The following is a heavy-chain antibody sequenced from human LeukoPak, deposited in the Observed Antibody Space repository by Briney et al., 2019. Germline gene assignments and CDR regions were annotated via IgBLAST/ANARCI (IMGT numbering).Heavy chain of an antibody. Sequence: SETLSLTCTVSGGCISRYYWSWSRHPPGKGLGWGGDIYYSGSANYNPSLTRRDTISVDTCKNQCSLKLSSVTAADTAVYYCARVPSDPIAVAYYFDYWGQGTLVTVSS. CDR1: GGCISRYY. D-gene: IGHD6-19*01. V-gene: IGHV4-59*01. CDR2: IYYSGSA. CDR3: ARVPSDPIAVAYYFDY. J-gene: IGHJ4*02.